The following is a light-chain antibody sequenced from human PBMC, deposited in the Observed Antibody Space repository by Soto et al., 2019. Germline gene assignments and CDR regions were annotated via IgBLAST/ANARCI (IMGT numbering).Light chain of an antibody. CDR2: KAS. Sequence: DIQMTQSPSTLSASVGDRVTITCRASQSISSWLTWYQQKPGKAPKLLIYKASSLESGVPSRFSGSGSGTEFTLSISSLQPDDFATYYCQQYNSYPLTFGGGTKVEIK. J-gene: IGKJ4*01. V-gene: IGKV1-5*03. CDR3: QQYNSYPLT. CDR1: QSISSW.